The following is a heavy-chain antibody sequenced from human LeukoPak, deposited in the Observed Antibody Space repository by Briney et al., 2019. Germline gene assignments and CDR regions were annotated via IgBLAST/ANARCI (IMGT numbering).Heavy chain of an antibody. V-gene: IGHV3-23*01. D-gene: IGHD6-13*01. J-gene: IGHJ3*02. CDR2: ISGSGGST. CDR3: ARDYTSSWYKYAFNM. Sequence: PGGSLRLSCAASGFTFSSYAMSWVRQAPGKGLEWVSAISGSGGSTYYADSVKGRFTISRDNSKNTLYLQMNSLRAEDTAVYYCARDYTSSWYKYAFNMWGQGTMVTVSS. CDR1: GFTFSSYA.